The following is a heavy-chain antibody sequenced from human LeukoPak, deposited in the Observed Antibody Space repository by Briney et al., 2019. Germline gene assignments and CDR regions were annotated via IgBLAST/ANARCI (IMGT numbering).Heavy chain of an antibody. CDR1: GFNFDAFA. CDR3: ARQKTSRSYYYYSLDV. Sequence: PGGSLRLSCAASGFNFDAFAMHSVRPAPGKGLEWVSGINWNSATIGYADSVKGRITISRDNAKNSLYLQMNSLRADDTAFYYCARQKTSRSYYYYSLDVWGQGTTVTVSS. D-gene: IGHD2-2*01. V-gene: IGHV3-9*01. J-gene: IGHJ6*02. CDR2: INWNSATI.